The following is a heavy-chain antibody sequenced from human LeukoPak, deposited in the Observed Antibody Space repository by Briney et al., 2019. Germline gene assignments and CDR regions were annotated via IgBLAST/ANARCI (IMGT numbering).Heavy chain of an antibody. J-gene: IGHJ4*02. CDR3: AKDPRGSYYVFDY. Sequence: GGSLRLSCAASGFTFSSYAISWVRQAPGKGLEWVSAISGSGGSTYYADSVKGRFTISRDNSKNTLYLQMNSLRAEDTAVYYCAKDPRGSYYVFDYWGQGTLVTVSS. V-gene: IGHV3-23*01. D-gene: IGHD1-26*01. CDR2: ISGSGGST. CDR1: GFTFSSYA.